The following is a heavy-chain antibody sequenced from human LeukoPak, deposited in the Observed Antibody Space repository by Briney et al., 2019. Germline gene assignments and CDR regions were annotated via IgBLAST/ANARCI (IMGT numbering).Heavy chain of an antibody. V-gene: IGHV4-39*01. J-gene: IGHJ4*02. Sequence: PSETLSLTCTVSGDSISSRSYYWGWIRQPPVKGLEWIGSIYYSGSTYYNPSLKSRVTISVNTSKNQFSLKLSSVTAADTAVYYCARQDTAMGTSSYYWGQGTLVTVSS. CDR1: GDSISSRSYY. CDR2: IYYSGST. CDR3: ARQDTAMGTSSYY. D-gene: IGHD5-18*01.